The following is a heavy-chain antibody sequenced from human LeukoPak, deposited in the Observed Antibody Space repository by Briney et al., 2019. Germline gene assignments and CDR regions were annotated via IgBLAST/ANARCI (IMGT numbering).Heavy chain of an antibody. CDR2: IKDKANSYTT. CDR1: SFTFSDSP. Sequence: GGSLRLSCAASSFTFSDSPMHWVRQGSGKGLEWVGRIKDKANSYTTGYAASVKGRFTISRDDSSDTAYLQMDSLIIEDTAVYCARQRPRTGTFDYWGQGTLVTVSS. D-gene: IGHD3/OR15-3a*01. J-gene: IGHJ4*02. V-gene: IGHV3-73*01. CDR3: ARQRPRTGTFDY.